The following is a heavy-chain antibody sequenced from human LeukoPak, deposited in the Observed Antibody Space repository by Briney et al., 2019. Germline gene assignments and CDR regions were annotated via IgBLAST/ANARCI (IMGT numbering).Heavy chain of an antibody. V-gene: IGHV3-21*01. CDR1: GYTFSSYS. J-gene: IGHJ4*02. D-gene: IGHD3-22*01. CDR2: ISVRSNYI. Sequence: GGSLRLSCLASGYTFSSYSINWVRQAPGKGLEWVSSISVRSNYIYYADSVRGRFRISRDDTRDSLYLQMNSLRAEDTAVYYCVRLRRNSDTSGFYYYYDFWGQGTLVTVSS. CDR3: VRLRRNSDTSGFYYYYDF.